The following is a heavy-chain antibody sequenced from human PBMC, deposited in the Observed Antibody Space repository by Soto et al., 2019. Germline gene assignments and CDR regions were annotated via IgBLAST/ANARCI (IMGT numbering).Heavy chain of an antibody. V-gene: IGHV1-2*02. J-gene: IGHJ3*02. D-gene: IGHD2-15*01. CDR2: INPNSGGT. Sequence: ASVKVSCKASGYTFTGYDMHWVRQAPGQGREWMGWINPNSGGTNYAQKFQGRVTMTRDTSISTAYMELSRLRSDDTAVYYCARDGHCSGGSCYGRDAFDIWGQGTMVTVSS. CDR1: GYTFTGYD. CDR3: ARDGHCSGGSCYGRDAFDI.